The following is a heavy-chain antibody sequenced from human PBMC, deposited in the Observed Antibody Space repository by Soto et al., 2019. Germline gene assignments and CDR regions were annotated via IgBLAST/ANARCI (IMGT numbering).Heavy chain of an antibody. CDR1: GFSSSSYE. CDR3: ARDRWVQYRGYDWHFDF. V-gene: IGHV3-48*03. J-gene: IGHJ4*02. CDR2: ISSGGTNI. D-gene: IGHD5-12*01. Sequence: PGGSLRLSCAASGFSSSSYEMNWVRQAPGKGLEWVSYISSGGTNIYYADSVKGRFTISRNNAKNSVDLQMNSPRPEDTAVYYCARDRWVQYRGYDWHFDFWGQGTQVTVSS.